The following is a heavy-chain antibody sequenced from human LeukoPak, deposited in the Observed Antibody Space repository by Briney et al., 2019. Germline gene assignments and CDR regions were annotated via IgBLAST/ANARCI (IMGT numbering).Heavy chain of an antibody. J-gene: IGHJ4*02. V-gene: IGHV1-18*01. CDR1: GYTFTSYG. Sequence: ASVKVSCKASGYTFTSYGISWVRQAPGQGLEWMGWISAYNGNTNYAQKLQGRVTMTTDTSTSTAYMELRSLRSDDTAVYYCAREGSDFITMVRGERSYFDYWGQGTLVTVSS. CDR3: AREGSDFITMVRGERSYFDY. CDR2: ISAYNGNT. D-gene: IGHD3-10*01.